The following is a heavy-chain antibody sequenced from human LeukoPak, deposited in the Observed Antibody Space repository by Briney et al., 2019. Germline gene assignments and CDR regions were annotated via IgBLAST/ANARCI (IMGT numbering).Heavy chain of an antibody. CDR1: GGSISSYY. V-gene: IGHV4-59*01. Sequence: SETLSLTCTVSGGSISSYYWSWIQQPPGKGLEWVGYIYYSGSTNYNPSLKSRVTISVDTSKNQFSLKLSSVTAADTAVYYCARAVSDIVVVPAALTDNWFDPWGQGTLVTVSS. CDR3: ARAVSDIVVVPAALTDNWFDP. CDR2: IYYSGST. D-gene: IGHD2-2*01. J-gene: IGHJ5*02.